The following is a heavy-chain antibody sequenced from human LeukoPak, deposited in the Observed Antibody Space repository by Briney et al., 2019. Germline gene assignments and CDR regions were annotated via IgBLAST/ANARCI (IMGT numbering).Heavy chain of an antibody. Sequence: SSVKVSCKASGGTFSSYAISWVRQAPGQGLEWMGGIIPIFGTAHNAQKFQGRVTITADESTSTAYMELSSLRSEDTAVYYCARDSKDVDTAMGRFDYWGQGTLVTVSS. J-gene: IGHJ4*02. V-gene: IGHV1-69*01. CDR2: IIPIFGTA. CDR3: ARDSKDVDTAMGRFDY. CDR1: GGTFSSYA. D-gene: IGHD5-18*01.